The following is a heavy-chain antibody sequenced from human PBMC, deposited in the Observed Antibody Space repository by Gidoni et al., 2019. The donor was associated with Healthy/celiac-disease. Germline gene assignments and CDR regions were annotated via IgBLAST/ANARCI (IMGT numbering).Heavy chain of an antibody. CDR2: ISGSGGST. Sequence: EVQLLESGGGLVQPGGSLRLSCAASGFTFSSYAMSWVRQAPGKGLEWVSAISGSGGSTYYADSVKGRFTISRDNSKNTLYLQMNSLRAEDTAVYYCAKDGGLRPPYYYYGMDVWGQGTTVTVSS. V-gene: IGHV3-23*01. CDR3: AKDGGLRPPYYYYGMDV. CDR1: GFTFSSYA. D-gene: IGHD5-12*01. J-gene: IGHJ6*02.